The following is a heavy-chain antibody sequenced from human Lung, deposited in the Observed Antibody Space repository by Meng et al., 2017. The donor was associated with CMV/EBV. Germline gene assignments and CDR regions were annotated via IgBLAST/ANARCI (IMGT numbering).Heavy chain of an antibody. V-gene: IGHV3-7*01. D-gene: IGHD4-17*01. CDR2: IKQDGSEK. Sequence: GESXKISXAASGFILSSYWMSWVRQAPGKGLEWVANIKQDGSEKYYVDSVRGRFTISRDNAKSSLYLQMNGLRAEDTAVYYCARNPVTNRRGSHFDCWGQGTXVTVSS. J-gene: IGHJ4*02. CDR1: GFILSSYW. CDR3: ARNPVTNRRGSHFDC.